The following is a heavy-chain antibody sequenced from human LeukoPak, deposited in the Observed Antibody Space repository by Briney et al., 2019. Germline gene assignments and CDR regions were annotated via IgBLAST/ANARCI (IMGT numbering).Heavy chain of an antibody. V-gene: IGHV4-34*01. Sequence: ESLRLSRAASGFTPSYNHMTWVRQAPGKGLEWIGEINHSGSTNYNPSLKSRVTMSVDTSKNQFSLRLRSVTAADTAVYYCARQIASAGTAGFDFWGQGALVTVSS. D-gene: IGHD6-13*01. CDR2: INHSGST. CDR1: GFTPSYNH. CDR3: ARQIASAGTAGFDF. J-gene: IGHJ4*02.